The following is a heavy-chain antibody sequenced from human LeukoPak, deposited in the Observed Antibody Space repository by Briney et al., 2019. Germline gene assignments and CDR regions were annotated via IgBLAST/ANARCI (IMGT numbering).Heavy chain of an antibody. CDR2: INPNSGGT. Sequence: ASVKVSCKASRYTFTGYYMHWVRQAPGQGLEWMGWINPNSGGTNYAQKFQGRVTMTRDTSISTAYMELSRLRSDDTAVYYCARDAESAVVTENNWFDPWGQGTLVTVSS. V-gene: IGHV1-2*02. CDR3: ARDAESAVVTENNWFDP. J-gene: IGHJ5*02. D-gene: IGHD4-23*01. CDR1: RYTFTGYY.